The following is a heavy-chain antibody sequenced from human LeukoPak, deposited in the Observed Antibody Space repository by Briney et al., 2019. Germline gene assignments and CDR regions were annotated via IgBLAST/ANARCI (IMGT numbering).Heavy chain of an antibody. V-gene: IGHV4-61*02. CDR3: ARGGDYYDSSGHLGY. J-gene: IGHJ4*02. Sequence: SETVSLTCTVSGGSISSGSYYWSWIRQPAGKGLEWIGRIYTSGSTNYNPSLKSRVTISIDTSKNQFSLKLSSVTAADTAVYYCARGGDYYDSSGHLGYWGQGTLVTVSS. CDR1: GGSISSGSYY. D-gene: IGHD3-22*01. CDR2: IYTSGST.